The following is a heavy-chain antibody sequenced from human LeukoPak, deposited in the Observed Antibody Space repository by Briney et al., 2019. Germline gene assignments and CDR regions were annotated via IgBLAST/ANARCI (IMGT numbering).Heavy chain of an antibody. V-gene: IGHV4-59*08. J-gene: IGHJ5*02. CDR1: GGSISSYY. CDR2: IYYSGST. CDR3: ARHALPNYRNYWFDP. Sequence: SETLSLTCTVSGGSISSYYWSWIRQPPGKGLEWIGYIYYSGSTNYNPSLKSRVTISVDTSKRQFSLKLSSVTAADTAVYYCARHALPNYRNYWFDPWGQGTLVTVSS. D-gene: IGHD4-11*01.